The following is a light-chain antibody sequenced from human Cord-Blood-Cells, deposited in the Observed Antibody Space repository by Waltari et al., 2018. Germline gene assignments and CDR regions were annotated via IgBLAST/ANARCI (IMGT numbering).Light chain of an antibody. CDR1: SRDVGGYNY. CDR2: DVS. J-gene: IGLJ2*01. V-gene: IGLV2-14*01. CDR3: SSYTSSSTVV. Sequence: QSALTQPASVSGSPGQSITISCTGTSRDVGGYNYVSWYHPHPGKAPKLTIYDVSNRPSGVSNRFSGSKSGNTASLTISGLQAEDEADYYCSSYTSSSTVVFGGGTKLTVL.